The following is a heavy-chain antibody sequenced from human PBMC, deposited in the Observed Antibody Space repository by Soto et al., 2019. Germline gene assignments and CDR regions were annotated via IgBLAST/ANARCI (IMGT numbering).Heavy chain of an antibody. CDR2: IIPIFGTA. CDR1: GGTFSSYA. CDR3: ASPIRYSSSCFDY. J-gene: IGHJ4*02. V-gene: IGHV1-69*13. D-gene: IGHD6-13*01. Sequence: SVKVSCKASGGTFSSYAISWVRQAPGQGLEWMGGIIPIFGTANYAQKFQGRVTITADESTSTAYMELSSLRSEDTAVYYCASPIRYSSSCFDYGGQGPLVTVSS.